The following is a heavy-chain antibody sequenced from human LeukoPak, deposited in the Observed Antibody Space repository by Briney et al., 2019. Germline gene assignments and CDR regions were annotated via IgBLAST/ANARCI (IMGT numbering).Heavy chain of an antibody. D-gene: IGHD4-17*01. Sequence: GGSLRLSCAASGFIFSSYAMSWVRQAPGKGLEWVSSISSSSSYIYYADSVKGRFTISRDNAKNSLSLQMNSLRAEDTAVYYCARDDSSTTVTTFDYWGQGTLVTVSS. J-gene: IGHJ4*02. CDR2: ISSSSSYI. CDR1: GFIFSSYA. CDR3: ARDDSSTTVTTFDY. V-gene: IGHV3-21*01.